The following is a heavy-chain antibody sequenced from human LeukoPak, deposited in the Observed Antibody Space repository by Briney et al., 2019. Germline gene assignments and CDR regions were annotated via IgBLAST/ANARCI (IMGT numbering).Heavy chain of an antibody. Sequence: ASQTLSLTCTVSGGSISSGSYYWSWIRQPAGKGLEWIGRIYTSGSTNYNPSLKSRVTISVDTSKNQFSLKLSSVTAADTAAYYCAREEYYYDSSGYSSWGQGTLVTVSS. CDR1: GGSISSGSYY. CDR2: IYTSGST. V-gene: IGHV4-61*02. J-gene: IGHJ5*02. D-gene: IGHD3-22*01. CDR3: AREEYYYDSSGYSS.